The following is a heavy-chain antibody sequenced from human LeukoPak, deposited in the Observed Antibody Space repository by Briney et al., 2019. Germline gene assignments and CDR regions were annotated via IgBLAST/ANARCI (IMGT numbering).Heavy chain of an antibody. CDR1: GGSISSYY. D-gene: IGHD3-22*01. J-gene: IGHJ4*02. Sequence: SETLSLTCTVSGGSISSYYWSWIRQPPGKGLEWIGYIYYSGSTNYNPSLKSRVTISVDTSKNQFSLKLSSVTAADTAVYYCARGGNYYDSSGYYPFDYWGQGTLVTVSS. V-gene: IGHV4-59*01. CDR2: IYYSGST. CDR3: ARGGNYYDSSGYYPFDY.